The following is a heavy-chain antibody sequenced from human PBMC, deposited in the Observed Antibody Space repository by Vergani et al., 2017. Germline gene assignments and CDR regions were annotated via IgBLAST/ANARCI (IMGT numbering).Heavy chain of an antibody. Sequence: QVQLVQSGAEVKKPGASVKVSCKASGYTFTSYDINWVRQATGQGLEWMGWMNPNSGNTGYAQKFQGRVTMTRNTSISTAYMELSSLRSEDTAVYYCAREMYYYDSSGTGDVYYFDYWGQGTLVTVSS. V-gene: IGHV1-8*01. CDR1: GYTFTSYD. D-gene: IGHD3-22*01. J-gene: IGHJ4*02. CDR2: MNPNSGNT. CDR3: AREMYYYDSSGTGDVYYFDY.